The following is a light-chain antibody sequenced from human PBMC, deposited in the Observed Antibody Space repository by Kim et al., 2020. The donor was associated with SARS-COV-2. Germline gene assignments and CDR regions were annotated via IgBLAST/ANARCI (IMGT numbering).Light chain of an antibody. Sequence: SSELTQDPAVSVALGQPVRITCQGDSLKNYYASWYQQKPGQAPKLFIYHENKHPSGIPDRFTGTSSGNTASLTVPGAQVEVEADYSCNSRDSSGYQVFGTGTKVADL. CDR1: SLKNYY. CDR3: NSRDSSGYQV. J-gene: IGLJ1*01. CDR2: HEN. V-gene: IGLV3-19*01.